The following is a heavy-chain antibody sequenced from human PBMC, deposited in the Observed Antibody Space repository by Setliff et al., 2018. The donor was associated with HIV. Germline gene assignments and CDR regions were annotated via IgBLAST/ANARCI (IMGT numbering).Heavy chain of an antibody. V-gene: IGHV4-34*01. CDR2: INHSGST. CDR3: ARGPPAEDYYYYMDV. J-gene: IGHJ6*03. CDR1: GGSFSGYS. Sequence: SETLSLTCAVYGGSFSGYSWGWIRQPPGKGLEWIGEINHSGSTNYNPSLKSRVTISVDTSKRQFSLNLTSVTAADTAVYYCARGPPAEDYYYYMDVWDKETTVTVSS.